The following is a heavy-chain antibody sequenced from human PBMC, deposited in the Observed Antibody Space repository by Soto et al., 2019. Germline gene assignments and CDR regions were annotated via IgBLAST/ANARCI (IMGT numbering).Heavy chain of an antibody. D-gene: IGHD6-13*01. J-gene: IGHJ4*02. CDR1: GYTFTSYG. CDR2: ISAYNGNT. CDR3: ARTDGGYSSSWLKYYFDY. V-gene: IGHV1-18*01. Sequence: ASVKLSCKASGYTFTSYGISWVRQAPGQGLEWMGWISAYNGNTNYAQKLQGRVTMTTDTSTSTAYMELRSLRSDDTAVYYCARTDGGYSSSWLKYYFDYWGQGTLVTVSS.